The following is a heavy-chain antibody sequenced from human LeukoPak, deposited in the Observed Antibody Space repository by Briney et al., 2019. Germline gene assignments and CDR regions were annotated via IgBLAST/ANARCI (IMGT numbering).Heavy chain of an antibody. CDR1: GGSISSYY. J-gene: IGHJ4*02. D-gene: IGHD6-13*01. Sequence: SETLSLTCTVSGGSISSYYWSWFRQPAGKGLEWIGRIYSSGSTNYNPSLKSRVTMSVDTSKNQFSLNLNSVTAADTAVYYCARDSSRTFDYWGQGTLVTVSS. CDR2: IYSSGST. CDR3: ARDSSRTFDY. V-gene: IGHV4-4*07.